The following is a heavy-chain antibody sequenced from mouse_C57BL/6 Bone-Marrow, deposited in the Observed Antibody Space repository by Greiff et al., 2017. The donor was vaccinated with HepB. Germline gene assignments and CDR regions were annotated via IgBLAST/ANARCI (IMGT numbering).Heavy chain of an antibody. D-gene: IGHD1-1*01. CDR2: ILPSIGRT. V-gene: IGHV15-2*01. CDR3: ARRNITTVGWYFDV. J-gene: IGHJ1*03. CDR1: DSEVFPIAY. Sequence: VQLQQSGSELRSPGSSVKLSCKDFDSEVFPIAYMSWVRQKPGHGFEWIGGILPSIGRTIYGEKFEDKATLDADTLSNTAYLELNSLTSEDSAIYYCARRNITTVGWYFDVWGTGTTVTVSS.